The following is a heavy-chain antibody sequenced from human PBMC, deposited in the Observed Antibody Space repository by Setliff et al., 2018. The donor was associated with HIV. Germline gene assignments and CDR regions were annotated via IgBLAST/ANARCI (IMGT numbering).Heavy chain of an antibody. D-gene: IGHD2-21*01. CDR1: GGSINSGSYY. V-gene: IGHV4-61*09. CDR2: IYASGST. CDR3: TRDLTGFGSIFKY. Sequence: PSETLSLTCTVSGGSINSGSYYWNWIRQPAGKGLEWIGHIYASGSTNYNPSLKSRVTMSVGTSKNQFSLKLSSVTAADTAVYYCTRDLTGFGSIFKYWGQGTLVTVSS. J-gene: IGHJ4*02.